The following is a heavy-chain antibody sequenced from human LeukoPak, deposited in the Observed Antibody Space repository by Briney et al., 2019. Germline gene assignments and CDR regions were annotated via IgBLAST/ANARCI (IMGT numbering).Heavy chain of an antibody. J-gene: IGHJ6*03. Sequence: PGGSLRLSCAPSGFTFSSYGMHWVRQAPGKGLEWVAVIWYDGSNKYYADSVKGRFTISRDNSKNTLYLQMNSLRAEDTAVYYCATQRSYYYYYMDVWGKGTTVTVSS. CDR3: ATQRSYYYYYMDV. CDR1: GFTFSSYG. CDR2: IWYDGSNK. V-gene: IGHV3-33*01.